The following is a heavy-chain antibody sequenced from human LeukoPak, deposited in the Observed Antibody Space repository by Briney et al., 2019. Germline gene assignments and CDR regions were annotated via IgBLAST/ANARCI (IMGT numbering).Heavy chain of an antibody. V-gene: IGHV1-2*02. J-gene: IGHJ4*02. CDR1: GYTFTGYY. CDR3: ARAGIVVLPAHPPDDY. Sequence: ASVKVSCEASGYTFTGYYMHWVRQAPGQGLEWMGWINPNSGGTNYAQKFQGRVTMTRDTSISTAYMEMNRLRSDDTAVYYCARAGIVVLPAHPPDDYWGQGTLVTVSS. D-gene: IGHD2-2*01. CDR2: INPNSGGT.